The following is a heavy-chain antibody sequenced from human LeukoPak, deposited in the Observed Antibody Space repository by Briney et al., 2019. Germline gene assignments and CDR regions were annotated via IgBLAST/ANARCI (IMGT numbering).Heavy chain of an antibody. J-gene: IGHJ1*01. CDR1: GGTFINYS. Sequence: SVEVSCKASGGTFINYSITWVRQAPGQGLEWMGGIIPIFGTAKYAQKFQGRVTITTDESTSTAYMELSSLRSEDTAMYYCARGRCNGASCYSVQHWGQGTLVSVSS. V-gene: IGHV1-69*05. CDR3: ARGRCNGASCYSVQH. CDR2: IIPIFGTA. D-gene: IGHD2-15*01.